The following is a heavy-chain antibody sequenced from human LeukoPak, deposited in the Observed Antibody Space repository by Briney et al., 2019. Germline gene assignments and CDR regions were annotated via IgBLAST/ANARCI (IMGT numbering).Heavy chain of an antibody. CDR1: GVSISNYF. J-gene: IGHJ5*02. CDR3: ARTHCGGGSCDTFDP. V-gene: IGHV4-4*07. D-gene: IGHD2-21*01. CDR2: FYASRTT. Sequence: SETLSLTCNVFGVSISNYFWSWLRQPAGKGLEWIGRFYASRTTYYNPSLRSRVTLSMDTSKNHFSLKLTSVTAADTAVYYCARTHCGGGSCDTFDPWGQGTLVTVSS.